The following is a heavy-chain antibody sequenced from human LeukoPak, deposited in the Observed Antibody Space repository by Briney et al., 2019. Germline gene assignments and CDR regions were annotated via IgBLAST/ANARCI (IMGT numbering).Heavy chain of an antibody. CDR1: GLTVTNTY. J-gene: IGHJ4*02. D-gene: IGHD1-26*01. CDR3: ARCKIGSHFDY. CDR2: IYIGGST. Sequence: GGSLRLSCAASGLTVTNTYMSWVRQAPGKGLEWVAVIYIGGSTYYAESVKGRFTISRGSSENTVYLQMTSLRVEDTAVYYCARCKIGSHFDYWGQGTLVTVSS. V-gene: IGHV3-53*01.